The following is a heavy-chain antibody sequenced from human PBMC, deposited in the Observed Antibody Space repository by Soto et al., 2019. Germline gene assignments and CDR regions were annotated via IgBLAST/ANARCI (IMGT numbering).Heavy chain of an antibody. D-gene: IGHD7-27*01. CDR3: AKGRGEMNWANYYGLDV. V-gene: IGHV3-30*18. Sequence: QVQLVESGGGVVQPGRSLRLSCAASGFTFPRFGMHWVRQAQGKGLEWVALITYEGSQIYYADDVKGRFTISRDNGDNTLALQMDNLRTEDTATYFCAKGRGEMNWANYYGLDVWGQGTTVTVSS. J-gene: IGHJ6*02. CDR2: ITYEGSQI. CDR1: GFTFPRFG.